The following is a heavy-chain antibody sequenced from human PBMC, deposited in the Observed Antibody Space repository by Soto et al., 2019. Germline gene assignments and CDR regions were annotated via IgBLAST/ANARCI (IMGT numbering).Heavy chain of an antibody. CDR1: GYTFTSYG. Sequence: QVQLVQSGAEVKKPGASVKVSCKASGYTFTSYGISWVRQAPGQGLEWMGWISAYNGNTNYAQKLQGRVTMTTDTSTSTAYMELRSLRSDDTAVYYCARGVEYYDFWSGYYARNYFDYWGQGTLVTVSS. CDR2: ISAYNGNT. J-gene: IGHJ4*02. D-gene: IGHD3-3*01. CDR3: ARGVEYYDFWSGYYARNYFDY. V-gene: IGHV1-18*01.